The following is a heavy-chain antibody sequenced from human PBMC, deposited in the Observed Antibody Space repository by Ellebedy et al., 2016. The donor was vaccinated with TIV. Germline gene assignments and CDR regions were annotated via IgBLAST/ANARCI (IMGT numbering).Heavy chain of an antibody. D-gene: IGHD4-17*01. CDR1: GFTVSSKY. V-gene: IGHV3-53*01. CDR3: AREGGADDYGDYLGY. CDR2: IYSDGST. Sequence: GGSLRLSXAASGFTVSSKYMSWVRQAPGKGLKWVSVIYSDGSTYYADSVKGRFTISRDNSKNTLCLQMNSLRAEDTAVYYCAREGGADDYGDYLGYWGQGTLVTVSS. J-gene: IGHJ4*02.